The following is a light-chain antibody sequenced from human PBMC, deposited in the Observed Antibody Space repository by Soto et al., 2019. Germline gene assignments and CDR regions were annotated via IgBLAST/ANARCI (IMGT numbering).Light chain of an antibody. CDR2: KAS. V-gene: IGKV1-5*03. CDR3: QQYNTSPLT. J-gene: IGKJ4*01. Sequence: DIQMTQSPSTLSASVGDSVTITCRASQSISPWLAWYQQKPGKAPTLLIYKASSLEGGVPSRFSGSGSGTDFNITISSLQPDDFATSYYQQYNTSPLTFGGGTTVEIK. CDR1: QSISPW.